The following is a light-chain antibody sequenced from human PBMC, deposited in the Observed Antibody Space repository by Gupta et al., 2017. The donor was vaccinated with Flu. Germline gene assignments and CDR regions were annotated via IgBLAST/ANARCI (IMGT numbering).Light chain of an antibody. Sequence: SSLSASVGDRVTITCRTSQSISSFLNWYQQKPGEAPKLLISGASALHSGVPSRFCGSGAGTDFTLTISSVQPEDSATYYCERTYETPPYTFGQGTKLEIK. V-gene: IGKV1-39*01. CDR1: QSISSF. CDR2: GAS. J-gene: IGKJ2*01. CDR3: ERTYETPPYT.